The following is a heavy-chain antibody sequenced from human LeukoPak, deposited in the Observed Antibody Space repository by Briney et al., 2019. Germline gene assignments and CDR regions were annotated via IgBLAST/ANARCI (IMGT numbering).Heavy chain of an antibody. CDR3: ARRGGFSSDYLFYYYYYYMDV. D-gene: IGHD4-17*01. CDR1: GGSFSGYY. CDR2: INHSGST. J-gene: IGHJ6*03. V-gene: IGHV4-34*01. Sequence: SETLSLTCAVYGGSFSGYYWSWIRQPPGKGLEWIGEINHSGSTNYNPSLKSRVTISVDTSKNQFSLKLSSVTAADTAVYYCARRGGFSSDYLFYYYYYYMDVWGKGTTVTISS.